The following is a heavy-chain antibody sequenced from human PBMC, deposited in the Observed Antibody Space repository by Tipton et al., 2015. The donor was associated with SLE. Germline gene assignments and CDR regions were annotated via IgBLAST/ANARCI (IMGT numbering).Heavy chain of an antibody. J-gene: IGHJ5*02. D-gene: IGHD2-21*01. V-gene: IGHV4-59*11. CDR1: GGSISSHY. CDR3: ARAKSAMGSYDT. CDR2: IYYSGST. Sequence: TLSLTCSVSGGSISSHYWSWIRQPPGKGLEWIGYIYYSGSTTYNPSLKSRVTISVDTSKKQFSLKLTSVTAADTAIYVCARAKSAMGSYDTWGQGAQVTVSS.